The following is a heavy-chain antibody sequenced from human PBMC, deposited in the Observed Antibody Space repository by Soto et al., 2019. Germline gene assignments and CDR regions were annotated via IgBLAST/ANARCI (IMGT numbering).Heavy chain of an antibody. CDR3: ARVPGVYDFGENV. D-gene: IGHD3-3*01. Sequence: GSLRLSCAASGFTFSSYSMNWVRQAPGKGLEWVSSISSSSSYIYYADSVKGRFTISRDNAKNSLYLQMNSLRAEDTAVYYCARVPGVYDFGENVWGQGTTVTVSS. V-gene: IGHV3-21*01. J-gene: IGHJ6*02. CDR2: ISSSSSYI. CDR1: GFTFSSYS.